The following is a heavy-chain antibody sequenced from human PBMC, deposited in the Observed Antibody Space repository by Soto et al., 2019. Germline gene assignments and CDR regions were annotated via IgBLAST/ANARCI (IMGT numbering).Heavy chain of an antibody. CDR2: ISYDGSNK. CDR1: GFTFSSYA. CDR3: ARDRFGYCSGGSRYVPPDY. V-gene: IGHV3-30-3*01. J-gene: IGHJ4*02. Sequence: HPGGSLRLSCAASGFTFSSYAMHWVRQAPGKGLEWVAVISYDGSNKYYADSVKGRFTISRDNSKNTLYLQMNSLRAEDTAVYYCARDRFGYCSGGSRYVPPDYWGQGTLVTVSS. D-gene: IGHD2-15*01.